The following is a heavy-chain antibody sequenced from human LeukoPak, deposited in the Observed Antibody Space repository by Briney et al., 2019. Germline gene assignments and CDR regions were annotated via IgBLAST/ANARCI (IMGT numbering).Heavy chain of an antibody. Sequence: SQTLSLTCTVSGGSISNGGYFWNWIRQHPGKGLESIGYISSSGSANYNPSLKGRVTISVDTSKNQFSLKLMSMTAADTAVYYCARADNWNAFDYWGQGTLVPVSS. CDR2: ISSSGSA. V-gene: IGHV4-31*03. CDR3: ARADNWNAFDY. D-gene: IGHD1-1*01. CDR1: GGSISNGGYF. J-gene: IGHJ4*02.